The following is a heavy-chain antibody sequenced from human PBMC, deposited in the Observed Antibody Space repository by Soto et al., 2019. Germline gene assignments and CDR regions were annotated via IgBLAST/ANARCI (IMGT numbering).Heavy chain of an antibody. CDR1: GYTFIGYY. CDR2: INPNSGGT. J-gene: IGHJ6*02. D-gene: IGHD3-10*02. Sequence: ASVKVSCKASGYTFIGYYIHWVRQAPGQGLEWMGWINPNSGGTNYAQRFQGWVTMTRDRSISTAYMELSRLKSDDTAVYDCARVRGGLASFGYYGMEVWGQGTMVTVAS. V-gene: IGHV1-2*04. CDR3: ARVRGGLASFGYYGMEV.